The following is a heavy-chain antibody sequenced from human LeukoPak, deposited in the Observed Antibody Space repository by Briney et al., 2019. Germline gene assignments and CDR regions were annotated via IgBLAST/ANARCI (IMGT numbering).Heavy chain of an antibody. J-gene: IGHJ3*02. CDR3: ARGGGYSGYDFRVGSDAFDI. CDR1: GYSFTSYW. V-gene: IGHV5-51*01. Sequence: GESLKISCKGSGYSFTSYWIGWVRQMPGKGLEWMGIIYPGDSDTRYSPSFQGQVTISADKSISTAYLQWSSLKASDTAMYYCARGGGYSGYDFRVGSDAFDIWGQGTMVTVSS. D-gene: IGHD5-12*01. CDR2: IYPGDSDT.